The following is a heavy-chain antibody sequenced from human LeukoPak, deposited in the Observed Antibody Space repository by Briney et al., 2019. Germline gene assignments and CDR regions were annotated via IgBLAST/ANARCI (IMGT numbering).Heavy chain of an antibody. CDR3: ARGQWLVSKGLGAFDI. Sequence: GESLKISCKGSGYSFTNYWIDWVRQMSGKGLEWMGVIYPGDSDTRYSPSFQGQVTISADKSITTAYLQLSSLKASDTAIYYCARGQWLVSKGLGAFDIWGQGTMVTVSS. J-gene: IGHJ3*02. D-gene: IGHD6-19*01. CDR1: GYSFTNYW. V-gene: IGHV5-51*01. CDR2: IYPGDSDT.